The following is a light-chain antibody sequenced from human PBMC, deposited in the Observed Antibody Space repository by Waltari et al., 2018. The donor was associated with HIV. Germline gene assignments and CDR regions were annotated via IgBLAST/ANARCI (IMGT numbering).Light chain of an antibody. V-gene: IGLV2-8*01. CDR2: EVS. J-gene: IGLJ3*02. CDR1: SSDVGGYNY. CDR3: SSGAGSNNGV. Sequence: QSALTQPPSASGSPGQSVTISCTGTSSDVGGYNYVSWYQQHPGKAPKLMIYEVSKRPSGVPDLFAGSKSGNTASLTVSGLQAEDEADYYCSSGAGSNNGVFGGGTKLTVL.